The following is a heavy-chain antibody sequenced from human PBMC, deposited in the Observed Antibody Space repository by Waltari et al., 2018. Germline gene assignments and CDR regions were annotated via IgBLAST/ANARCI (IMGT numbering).Heavy chain of an antibody. CDR2: IYYSGST. V-gene: IGHV4-59*08. CDR3: ARHAGTSVDY. CDR1: GGSLSSYY. Sequence: QVQLQESGPGLVKPSETLSLTCTVSGGSLSSYYWSWIRQPPGKGLEWIGYIYYSGSTNYNPSLKSRVTISVDTSKNQFSLKLSSVTAADTAVYYCARHAGTSVDYWGQGTLVTVSS. D-gene: IGHD6-13*01. J-gene: IGHJ4*02.